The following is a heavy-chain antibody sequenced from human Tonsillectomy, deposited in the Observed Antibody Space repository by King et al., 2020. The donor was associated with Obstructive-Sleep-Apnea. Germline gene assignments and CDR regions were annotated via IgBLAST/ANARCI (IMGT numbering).Heavy chain of an antibody. Sequence: ITLKESGPTLVKPTQTLTLTCSFSGFSISTSGVGVGWIRQPPGKALEWLSLIYWDDSKRYSPSLNSRLTITKETPKNQVVLKMTNMDPVDTATYYCAHRTTYRYYFDYWGQGTLVTVSS. CDR3: AHRTTYRYYFDY. D-gene: IGHD1-1*01. V-gene: IGHV2-5*02. CDR2: IYWDDSK. J-gene: IGHJ4*02. CDR1: GFSISTSGVG.